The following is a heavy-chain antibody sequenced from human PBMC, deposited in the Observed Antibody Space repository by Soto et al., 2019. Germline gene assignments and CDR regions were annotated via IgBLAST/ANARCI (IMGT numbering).Heavy chain of an antibody. V-gene: IGHV1-46*03. Sequence: ASVKVSCKASGYTFTSYYMHWVRQAPGQGLEWMGIINPSGGSTSYAQKFQGRVTMTRDTSTSTVYMELSSLRSEDTAVYYCARDLRFRLGYDFWSGRPPGDNWFDPWGQGTLVTVSS. CDR3: ARDLRFRLGYDFWSGRPPGDNWFDP. CDR2: INPSGGST. D-gene: IGHD3-3*01. CDR1: GYTFTSYY. J-gene: IGHJ5*02.